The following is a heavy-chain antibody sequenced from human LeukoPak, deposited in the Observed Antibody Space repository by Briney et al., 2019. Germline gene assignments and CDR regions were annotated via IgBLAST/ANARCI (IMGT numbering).Heavy chain of an antibody. CDR1: GGSISSSSYY. V-gene: IGHV4-39*01. Sequence: SETLSLTCTVSGGSISSSSYYWGWIRQPPGKGLEWIGSIYYSGSTYYNPSLKSRVTISVDTSKNQFSLKLSSVTAADTAVYYCARSGWSLYFDYWGQGTLVTVSS. CDR2: IYYSGST. CDR3: ARSGWSLYFDY. D-gene: IGHD6-19*01. J-gene: IGHJ4*02.